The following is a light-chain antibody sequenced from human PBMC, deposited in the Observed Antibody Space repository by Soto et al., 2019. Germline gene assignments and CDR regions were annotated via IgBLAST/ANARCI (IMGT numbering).Light chain of an antibody. CDR2: GPS. Sequence: IVMTQSPVTLSVSPGERATLSCRASQNIGSNLAWYQQKLGQAPRLLFYGPSTRATGIPDRFSGGGSGTEFSLTISSLQSEDFAVYYCQYYNEWPPGVTFGPGTKVDL. J-gene: IGKJ3*01. V-gene: IGKV3-15*01. CDR3: QYYNEWPPGVT. CDR1: QNIGSN.